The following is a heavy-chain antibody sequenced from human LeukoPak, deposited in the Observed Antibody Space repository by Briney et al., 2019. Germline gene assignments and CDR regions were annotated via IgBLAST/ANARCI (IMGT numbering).Heavy chain of an antibody. CDR2: INHSGST. D-gene: IGHD1-26*01. Sequence: SETLSLTCAVYGGSFSGYYWSWIRQPPGKGLEWIGEINHSGSTNYNPSLKSRVTISVGTSKNQFSLKLSSVTAADTAVYYCASVRIVGATRYFDYWGQGTLVTVS. CDR3: ASVRIVGATRYFDY. V-gene: IGHV4-34*01. J-gene: IGHJ4*02. CDR1: GGSFSGYY.